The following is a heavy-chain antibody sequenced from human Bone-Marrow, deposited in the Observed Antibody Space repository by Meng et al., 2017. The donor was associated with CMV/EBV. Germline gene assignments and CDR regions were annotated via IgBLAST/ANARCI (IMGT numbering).Heavy chain of an antibody. CDR2: IIPILGIA. J-gene: IGHJ4*02. CDR1: GGTFSSYT. Sequence: SVKVSCKASGGTFSSYTISWVRQAPGQGLEWMGRIIPILGIANYAQKFQGRVTITADKSTSTAYMELSSLRSEDTAVYYRARDGRYCSGGSCYSFWGQGTLVTVSS. V-gene: IGHV1-69*04. CDR3: ARDGRYCSGGSCYSF. D-gene: IGHD2-15*01.